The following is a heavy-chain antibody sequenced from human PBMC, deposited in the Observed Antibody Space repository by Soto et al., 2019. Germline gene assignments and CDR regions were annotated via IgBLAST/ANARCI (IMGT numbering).Heavy chain of an antibody. Sequence: QVQFLQSGAEVKKPGASVIVSCKTSGYIFTNYPIHWLRQAPGRGLEWVAWINTGNGTTRYSPKLQGRVSLRTDTSASTAYLELTRLRFEDTAVYYCASNAFDYWGQGTLVAVSP. CDR1: GYIFTNYP. CDR2: INTGNGTT. CDR3: ASNAFDY. V-gene: IGHV1-3*04. J-gene: IGHJ4*02.